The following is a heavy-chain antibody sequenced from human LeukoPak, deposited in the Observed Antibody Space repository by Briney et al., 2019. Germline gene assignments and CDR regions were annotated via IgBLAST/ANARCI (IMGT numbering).Heavy chain of an antibody. CDR1: GFTFSSYA. V-gene: IGHV3-30-3*01. Sequence: GGSLRLSCAASGFTFSSYAMHWVRQAPGKGLEWVAVISYDGSNKYYADSVKGRFTISRDNSKNTLYLQMNSLRAEDTAVYYCARDPLPQCSGPDYWGQGTLVTVSS. CDR2: ISYDGSNK. D-gene: IGHD3-10*02. CDR3: ARDPLPQCSGPDY. J-gene: IGHJ4*02.